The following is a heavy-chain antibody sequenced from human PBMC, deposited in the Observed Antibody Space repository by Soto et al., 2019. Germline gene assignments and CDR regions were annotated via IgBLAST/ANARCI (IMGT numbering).Heavy chain of an antibody. CDR1: GFTFSSYW. V-gene: IGHV3-74*01. CDR3: TRDRRISGFDP. Sequence: PGGSLRLSCEASGFTFSSYWMHWVRQGPGRGLEWLSLINSDGSSPNYADSVKGRFTVSRDNAKNTLFLQMNSLRVDDTGVYYCTRDRRISGFDPWGQGXLVTVYS. CDR2: INSDGSSP. D-gene: IGHD3-16*02. J-gene: IGHJ5*02.